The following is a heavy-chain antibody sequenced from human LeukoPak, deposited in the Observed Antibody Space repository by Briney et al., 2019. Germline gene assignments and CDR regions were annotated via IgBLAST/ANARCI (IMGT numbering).Heavy chain of an antibody. Sequence: SETLSLTCSVPGGSMSNYYWSWIRQPPGKGLEWIGHIYSTGSTTYSPSLKSRVIMSVDTSKNQFSLKVTSVTAADTAVYYCARSSGYGEYFDYWGQGMLVTVSS. D-gene: IGHD5-12*01. CDR3: ARSSGYGEYFDY. J-gene: IGHJ4*02. CDR1: GGSMSNYY. V-gene: IGHV4-59*08. CDR2: IYSTGST.